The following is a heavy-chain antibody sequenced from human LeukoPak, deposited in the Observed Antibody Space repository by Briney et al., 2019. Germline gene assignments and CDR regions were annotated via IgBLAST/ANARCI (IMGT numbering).Heavy chain of an antibody. CDR2: ISAYNGNT. D-gene: IGHD6-13*01. CDR1: GYTFTSYG. CDR3: AREAYWIAAAGNGEVDY. J-gene: IGHJ4*02. V-gene: IGHV1-18*01. Sequence: GASVKVSSKASGYTFTSYGISWVQQAPGQGLEWMGWISAYNGNTNYAQKLQGRVTMTTDTSTSTAYMELRSLRSDDTAVYYCAREAYWIAAAGNGEVDYWGQGTLVTVSS.